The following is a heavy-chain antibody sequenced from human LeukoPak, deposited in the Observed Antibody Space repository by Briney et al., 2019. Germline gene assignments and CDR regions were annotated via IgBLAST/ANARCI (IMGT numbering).Heavy chain of an antibody. Sequence: GGSLRLSCVASGFTFSSYSMNWVRQAPGKGLEWVSSISSSSSYIYYVDSVKGRFTISRDNAKNTLYLQMNSLRAEDTAVYYCAKKQQLVNSADFDYWGQGTLVTVSS. CDR3: AKKQQLVNSADFDY. CDR1: GFTFSSYS. D-gene: IGHD6-13*01. J-gene: IGHJ4*02. CDR2: ISSSSSYI. V-gene: IGHV3-21*04.